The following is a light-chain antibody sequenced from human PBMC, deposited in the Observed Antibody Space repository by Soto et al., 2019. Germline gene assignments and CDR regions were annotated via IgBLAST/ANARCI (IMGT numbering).Light chain of an antibody. J-gene: IGKJ5*01. CDR1: QSVSSSY. V-gene: IGKV3-20*01. CDR3: QQYVSAPIT. Sequence: EIVLTQSPATLSLSPGERATLSCMSSQSVSSSYLAWYQQKPGQAPRLLIYGASSRATGVPVSFSGSGSGTDFTLTISRLEPEDFAVYYCQQYVSAPITFGQGTRLEIK. CDR2: GAS.